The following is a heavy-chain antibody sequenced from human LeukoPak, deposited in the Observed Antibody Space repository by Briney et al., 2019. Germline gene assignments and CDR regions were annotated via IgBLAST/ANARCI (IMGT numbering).Heavy chain of an antibody. CDR2: IIPIFGTA. Sequence: ASVKVSCKASGGTFSSYAISWVRQAPGQGLEWMGRIIPIFGTANYAQTFQGRVTITTDESTSTAYMELSSLRSEDTAVYYCARAIAEEDKDNWNDGWFDPWGQGTLVTVSS. J-gene: IGHJ5*02. CDR1: GGTFSSYA. D-gene: IGHD1-20*01. V-gene: IGHV1-69*05. CDR3: ARAIAEEDKDNWNDGWFDP.